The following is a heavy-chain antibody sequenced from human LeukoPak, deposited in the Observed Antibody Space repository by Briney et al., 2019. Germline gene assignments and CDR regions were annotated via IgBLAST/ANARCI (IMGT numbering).Heavy chain of an antibody. D-gene: IGHD3-3*01. V-gene: IGHV4-39*01. Sequence: SETLSLTCTVSGGSISSSSYYWGWIRQPPGKGLEWIGSIYYSGSTYYNPSLKSRVTISVDTSKNQFSLKLSSVTAADTAVYYCARRVGYDFWGPYYFDYWGQGTLVTVSS. CDR2: IYYSGST. J-gene: IGHJ4*02. CDR1: GGSISSSSYY. CDR3: ARRVGYDFWGPYYFDY.